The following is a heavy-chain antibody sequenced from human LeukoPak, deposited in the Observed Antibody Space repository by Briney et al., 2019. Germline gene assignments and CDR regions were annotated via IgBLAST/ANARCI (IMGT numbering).Heavy chain of an antibody. D-gene: IGHD3-9*01. CDR2: IYYSGST. CDR3: VREHDWGDFDF. V-gene: IGHV4-31*03. J-gene: IGHJ4*02. Sequence: SQTLSLTCTVSGGSISSGANYWSWIRQHPGKGLEWIGYIYYSGSTYYNPSLKSRVTISLDTSKNQFSLKLSSVTAADTAVYYCVREHDWGDFDFWGQGTLVTVSS. CDR1: GGSISSGANY.